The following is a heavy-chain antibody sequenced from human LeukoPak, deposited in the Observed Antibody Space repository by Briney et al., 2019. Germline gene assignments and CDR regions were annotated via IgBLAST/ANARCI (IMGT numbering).Heavy chain of an antibody. CDR2: IYVSGST. Sequence: SETLSLTCTVSGGSISDYYWTWIRQSAGKGLEWIGRIYVSGSTKYNPSLNPSVKSRVTISVDVSKNQFSLRMSSVTAADTALYYCARDRYDSVHNWSDPWGQGILVTVSS. CDR1: GGSISDYY. CDR3: ARDRYDSVHNWSDP. V-gene: IGHV4-4*07. J-gene: IGHJ5*02. D-gene: IGHD3-22*01.